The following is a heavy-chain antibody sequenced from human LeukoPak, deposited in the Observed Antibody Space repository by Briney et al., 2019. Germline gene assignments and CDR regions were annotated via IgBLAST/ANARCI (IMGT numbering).Heavy chain of an antibody. D-gene: IGHD6-19*01. V-gene: IGHV4-39*01. CDR1: GGSLSSSSYY. CDR3: ARVSAGIAVMNNFDY. J-gene: IGHJ4*02. Sequence: SETLSLTCTVSGGSLSSSSYYWGWVRQPPGTGLEWVGSIYSSGSTYYNPSLKSRVTISVDTSKNQFSLKLSSVTAADTAVYYCARVSAGIAVMNNFDYWGQGTLVTVSS. CDR2: IYSSGST.